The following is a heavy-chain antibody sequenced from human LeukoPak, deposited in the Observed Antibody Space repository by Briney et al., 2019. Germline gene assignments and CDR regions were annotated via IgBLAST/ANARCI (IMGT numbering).Heavy chain of an antibody. CDR3: AKDPIYYAPAAPYYFDC. CDR1: GFSFINYA. J-gene: IGHJ4*02. D-gene: IGHD2-2*01. CDR2: ISGGGVNI. V-gene: IGHV3-23*01. Sequence: GGSLRLSCAASGFSFINYAMSWVRQAPGKGLEWVSVISGGGVNIFYAESVKGRFTISRDDSKNTVYLQMNSLRAEDTAVYYCAKDPIYYAPAAPYYFDCWGQGTLVTVSS.